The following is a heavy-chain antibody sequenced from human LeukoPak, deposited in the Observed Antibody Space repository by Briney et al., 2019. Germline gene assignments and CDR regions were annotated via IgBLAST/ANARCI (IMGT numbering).Heavy chain of an antibody. Sequence: SETLSLTCTVSGGSISSSSYYWGWIRQPPGKGLEWIGSIYYSGSTYYNPSLKSRVTISVDTSKNQFSLKLSSVTAADTAVYYCAREVRTRQVYRPYYYYYYMDVWGKGTTVTVSS. CDR2: IYYSGST. J-gene: IGHJ6*03. V-gene: IGHV4-39*02. D-gene: IGHD3-16*02. CDR3: AREVRTRQVYRPYYYYYYMDV. CDR1: GGSISSSSYY.